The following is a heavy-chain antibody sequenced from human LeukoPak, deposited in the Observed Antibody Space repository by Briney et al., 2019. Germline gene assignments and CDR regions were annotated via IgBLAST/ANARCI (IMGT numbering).Heavy chain of an antibody. J-gene: IGHJ4*02. D-gene: IGHD3-9*01. CDR1: GFSFRSYA. CDR3: ARDILTGHIHLGGVDH. Sequence: GRSLRLSCAASGFSFRSYAMHWVRQAPGKGLEGLVVISYDGRNKYYADSVKGRFTISRDNSKNTLYLQMNSLRAEDTAVYYCARDILTGHIHLGGVDHWGQGTLVTVSS. V-gene: IGHV3-30*01. CDR2: ISYDGRNK.